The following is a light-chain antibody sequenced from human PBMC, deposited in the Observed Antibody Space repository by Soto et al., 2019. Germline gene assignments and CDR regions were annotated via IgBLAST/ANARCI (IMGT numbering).Light chain of an antibody. CDR1: SSDVGGYNY. CDR3: SSYTNSSTLV. Sequence: QSALTQPASVSGSPGQSITISCTGTSSDVGGYNYVSWYQHHPGQAPKLLIYDVSDRPSGVSNRFSASKSGNTASLTISGIQAEDEADYDCSSYTNSSTLVFGGRTKLTVL. J-gene: IGLJ2*01. V-gene: IGLV2-14*03. CDR2: DVS.